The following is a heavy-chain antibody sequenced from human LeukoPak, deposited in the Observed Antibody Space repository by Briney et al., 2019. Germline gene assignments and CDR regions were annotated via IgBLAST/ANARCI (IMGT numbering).Heavy chain of an antibody. J-gene: IGHJ4*02. V-gene: IGHV3-15*01. Sequence: GSLRLSCAASGFTFSNAWMTWVRQAPGKGLEWIGRIKSKTDGGTTNYAAPVEGRFTISRDDSENTLYLQMNSLKTEDTAVYYCATEWERGSFYFDYWGQGTLVTVSS. CDR2: IKSKTDGGTT. CDR1: GFTFSNAW. D-gene: IGHD1-1*01. CDR3: ATEWERGSFYFDY.